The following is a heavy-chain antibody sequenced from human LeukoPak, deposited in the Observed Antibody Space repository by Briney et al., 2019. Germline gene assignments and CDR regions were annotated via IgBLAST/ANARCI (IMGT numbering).Heavy chain of an antibody. V-gene: IGHV4-59*11. J-gene: IGHJ6*02. Sequence: SETLSLTCSVSGGSINNHYWSAIRQPPGKGLVWIGFVSPSGSTNYNPSFKTLVTISVDTSDNQFSLRVNSVTAADTAVYYCAILSRIAAAGAYDYHILDVWGPGTTVTVSS. CDR2: VSPSGST. CDR3: AILSRIAAAGAYDYHILDV. CDR1: GGSINNHY. D-gene: IGHD6-13*01.